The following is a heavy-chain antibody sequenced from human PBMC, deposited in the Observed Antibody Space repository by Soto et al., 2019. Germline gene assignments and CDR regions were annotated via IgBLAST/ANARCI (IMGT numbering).Heavy chain of an antibody. CDR3: ARDKITGLFAY. J-gene: IGHJ4*02. V-gene: IGHV4-34*01. D-gene: IGHD2-8*02. CDR2: INHSGST. CDR1: GGSFSGYS. Sequence: QVQLQQWGAGLLKPSETLSLTCAVYGGSFSGYSWTWIRQPPGTGLEWIGEINHSGSTNYNPSLKSRVTMSVDTSKNQFSLKLTSVTAADTAVYYCARDKITGLFAYWGQGTLVTVSS.